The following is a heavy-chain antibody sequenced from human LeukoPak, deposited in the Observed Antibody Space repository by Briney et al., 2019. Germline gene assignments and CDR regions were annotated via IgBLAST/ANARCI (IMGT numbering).Heavy chain of an antibody. CDR1: GYTFTSYY. V-gene: IGHV1-2*06. J-gene: IGHJ4*02. D-gene: IGHD6-19*01. CDR2: INPNSGGT. CDR3: ARQTVAGHFDY. Sequence: ASVKVSCKASGYTFTSYYMHWVRQAPGQGLEWMGRINPNSGGTNYAQKFQGRVTMTRDTSISTAYTELSRLRSDDTAVYYCARQTVAGHFDYWGQGTLVTVSS.